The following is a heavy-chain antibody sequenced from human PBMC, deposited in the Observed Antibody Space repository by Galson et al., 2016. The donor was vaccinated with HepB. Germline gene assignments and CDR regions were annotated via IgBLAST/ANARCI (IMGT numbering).Heavy chain of an antibody. CDR3: ARENVVAGNWFDP. D-gene: IGHD6-19*01. V-gene: IGHV2-70*17. Sequence: PALVKPTQTLTLTCTFSGFSLRTYGMCVSWIRQPPGKALEWLARIDWDDDRFYTTSLKTRLTISKDTSKDQVVLTMTNMDPMDTATYYCARENVVAGNWFDPWGQGTLVTVSS. CDR2: IDWDDDR. CDR1: GFSLRTYGMC. J-gene: IGHJ5*02.